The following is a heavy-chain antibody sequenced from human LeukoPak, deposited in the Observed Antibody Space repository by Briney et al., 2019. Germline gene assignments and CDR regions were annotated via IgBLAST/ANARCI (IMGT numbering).Heavy chain of an antibody. CDR3: ARLDYDSSGYYFFEY. V-gene: IGHV4-39*02. D-gene: IGHD3-22*01. CDR2: LYYGGGT. Sequence: SETLSLTXAVSGGIISSSSYYWGWIRQPPGNGLEWIGSLYYGGGTYYNPSLKSRVAISVDTSKNHLSLKLRSVTAADTAVYYCARLDYDSSGYYFFEYWGRGTLVTVSS. CDR1: GGIISSSSYY. J-gene: IGHJ4*02.